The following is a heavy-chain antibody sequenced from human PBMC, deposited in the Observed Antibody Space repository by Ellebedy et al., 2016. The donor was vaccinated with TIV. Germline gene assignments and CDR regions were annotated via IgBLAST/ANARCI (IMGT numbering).Heavy chain of an antibody. J-gene: IGHJ4*02. Sequence: GGSLRLSXAASGFTVSSNMSWVRQAPGKGLEWVSVIYSDGSTYYVDSVKGRFTISRDNSKNSLYLQMNSLRAEDTALYYCANSRAVAGPLDYWGQGTLVTVSS. D-gene: IGHD6-19*01. CDR1: GFTVSSN. CDR3: ANSRAVAGPLDY. V-gene: IGHV3-53*05. CDR2: IYSDGST.